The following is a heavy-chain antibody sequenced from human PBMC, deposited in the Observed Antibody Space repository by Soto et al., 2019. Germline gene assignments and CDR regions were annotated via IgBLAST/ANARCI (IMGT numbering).Heavy chain of an antibody. J-gene: IGHJ5*02. CDR3: AHRRAYCTGGSCYSIWFDP. Sequence: QITLKESGPTLVKPTQTLTLTCTFSGFSLSTSGMGVGWIRQPPGKALEWLALIYWDDDKRYSPSLKSRLTITKDTPKNQVVLTLTNMDPVDTATYYCAHRRAYCTGGSCYSIWFDPWGQGTLVTVSS. CDR1: GFSLSTSGMG. V-gene: IGHV2-5*02. D-gene: IGHD2-15*01. CDR2: IYWDDDK.